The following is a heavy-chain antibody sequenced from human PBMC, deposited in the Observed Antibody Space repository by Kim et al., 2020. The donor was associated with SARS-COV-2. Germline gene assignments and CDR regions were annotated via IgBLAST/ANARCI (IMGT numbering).Heavy chain of an antibody. V-gene: IGHV4-59*02. CDR3: ARSGADYGDADFDV. CDR2: IYFSGNT. J-gene: IGHJ4*02. CDR1: GGSVTGYY. Sequence: SETLSLTCTVSGGSVTGYYWSWIRQPPGKGLEWIGYIYFSGNTNYNPSLESRVTISLDRSENQISLRLTSLTAADTAVYYCARSGADYGDADFDVWGQGTLGNVSS. D-gene: IGHD4-17*01.